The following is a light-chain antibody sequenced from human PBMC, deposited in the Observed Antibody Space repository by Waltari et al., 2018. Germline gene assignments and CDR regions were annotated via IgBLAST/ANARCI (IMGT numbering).Light chain of an antibody. V-gene: IGKV1-17*01. CDR2: AAS. CDR1: QDIRNE. Sequence: DIQMTQSPSSLSASVGNRVTITCRASQDIRNELGWYQQQPGKAPKSLIYAASSLHSGVPSRFSGSGYGTEFTLTISALQPEDFATYYCLQHTTYPCTFGQGTKLEI. CDR3: LQHTTYPCT. J-gene: IGKJ2*02.